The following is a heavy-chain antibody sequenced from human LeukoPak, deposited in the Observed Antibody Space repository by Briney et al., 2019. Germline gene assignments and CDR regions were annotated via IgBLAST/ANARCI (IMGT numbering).Heavy chain of an antibody. J-gene: IGHJ4*02. D-gene: IGHD1-26*01. V-gene: IGHV1-2*02. Sequence: ASVKVSCKASGYTFTSYGISWVRQAPGQGLEWMGWINPNSGGTNYAQKFQGRVTMTRDTSISTAYMELSRLRSDDTAVYYCARVPMGATFYYYFDYWGQGTLVTVSS. CDR2: INPNSGGT. CDR3: ARVPMGATFYYYFDY. CDR1: GYTFTSYG.